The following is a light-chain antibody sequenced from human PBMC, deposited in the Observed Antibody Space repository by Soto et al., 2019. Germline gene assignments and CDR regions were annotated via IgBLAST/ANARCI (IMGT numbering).Light chain of an antibody. Sequence: QSVLTQPASVSGSPGQSITISCTGTRSDVGSYNLVSWYQQHPGKAPKLMIYEGSKRPSGVSNRFSGSKSGNTASLTISGLQAEDEADYYCCSYAGSSTPYVVFGGGTKLTVL. J-gene: IGLJ2*01. CDR1: RSDVGSYNL. CDR3: CSYAGSSTPYVV. CDR2: EGS. V-gene: IGLV2-23*01.